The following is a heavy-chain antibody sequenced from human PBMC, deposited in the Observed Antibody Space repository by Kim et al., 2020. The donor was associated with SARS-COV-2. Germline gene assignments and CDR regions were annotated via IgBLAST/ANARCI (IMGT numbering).Heavy chain of an antibody. Sequence: GGSLRLSCAMSGVPFRDAWMSWVRQAPGKGLEWVGRIKSKRSGGTTDYAAPVKGRFTISRDDSENTVYLQMHALKIEDTAVYYCSYIATFAESHDSWGQGTLVTLSS. J-gene: IGHJ4*02. CDR2: IKSKRSGGTT. D-gene: IGHD3-16*01. CDR1: GVPFRDAW. V-gene: IGHV3-15*01. CDR3: SYIATFAESHDS.